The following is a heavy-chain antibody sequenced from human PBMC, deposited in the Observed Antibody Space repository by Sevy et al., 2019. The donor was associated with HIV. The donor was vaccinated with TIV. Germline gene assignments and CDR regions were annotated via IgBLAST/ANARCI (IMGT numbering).Heavy chain of an antibody. CDR2: ISGSGGST. CDR1: GFTFSSYA. D-gene: IGHD6-19*01. J-gene: IGHJ4*02. CDR3: AKEIAVAGTGQYYFDY. V-gene: IGHV3-23*01. Sequence: GGSLRLSCAASGFTFSSYAMSWARQAPGKGLEWVSAISGSGGSTYYADSVKGRFTISRDNSKNTLYLQMNSLRAEDTAVYYCAKEIAVAGTGQYYFDYWGQGTLVTVSS.